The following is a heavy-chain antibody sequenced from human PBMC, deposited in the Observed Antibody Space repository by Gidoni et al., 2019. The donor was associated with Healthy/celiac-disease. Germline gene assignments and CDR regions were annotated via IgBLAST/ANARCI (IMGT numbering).Heavy chain of an antibody. D-gene: IGHD3-10*01. CDR3: ARHGLLWFGELRIKGGDYGMDV. CDR1: GYSFTSYW. Sequence: EVQLVQSGAEVKKPGASLKISCKGSGYSFTSYWIGWVRQRPGKGLEWMGIIYPGDSDTRYSPAFQGQVTISGDKSSSTAYLQWSSLKASETAMYYCARHGLLWFGELRIKGGDYGMDVWGQGTTVTVSS. J-gene: IGHJ6*02. CDR2: IYPGDSDT. V-gene: IGHV5-51*01.